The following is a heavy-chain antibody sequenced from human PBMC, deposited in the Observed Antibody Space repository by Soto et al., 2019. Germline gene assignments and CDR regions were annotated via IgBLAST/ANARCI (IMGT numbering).Heavy chain of an antibody. CDR2: INPNSGGT. J-gene: IGHJ4*02. CDR3: ARSQWFGELLNFDY. Sequence: GASVKVSCKASGYTFTGYYMHWVRQAPGQGLEWMGWINPNSGGTNYAQKFQGWVTMTRDTSISTAYMELSRLRSDDTAVYYCARSQWFGELLNFDYWGQGTLVTVPS. D-gene: IGHD3-10*01. V-gene: IGHV1-2*04. CDR1: GYTFTGYY.